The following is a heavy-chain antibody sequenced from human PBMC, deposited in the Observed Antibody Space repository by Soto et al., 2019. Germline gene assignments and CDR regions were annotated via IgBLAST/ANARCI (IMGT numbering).Heavy chain of an antibody. Sequence: QVQLVQSGAEVKKPGASVKVSCKGSGYTFTSYHINWVRQATGQGLEWMGWMNPNSGNTGYAQTLQGRVTMTWDTTISTADMELSSLRFENTAMSDCATVHISSPKSRLDPCFQRALVTVSS. CDR3: ATVHISSPKSRLDP. V-gene: IGHV1-8*01. CDR1: GYTFTSYH. J-gene: IGHJ5*02. CDR2: MNPNSGNT. D-gene: IGHD6-6*01.